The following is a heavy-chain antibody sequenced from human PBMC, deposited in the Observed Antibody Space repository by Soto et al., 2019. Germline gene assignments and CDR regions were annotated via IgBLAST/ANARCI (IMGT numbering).Heavy chain of an antibody. D-gene: IGHD3-22*01. CDR1: GYTFTSYA. CDR3: ATTQYYYDSSGYFDY. Sequence: ASVKVSCKASGYTFTSYAMRWVRQAPGQRLEWMGWINAGNGNTKYSQKFQGRVTITRDTSASTAYMELSSLRSEDTAVYYCATTQYYYDSSGYFDYWGQGTLVTVSS. J-gene: IGHJ4*02. CDR2: INAGNGNT. V-gene: IGHV1-3*01.